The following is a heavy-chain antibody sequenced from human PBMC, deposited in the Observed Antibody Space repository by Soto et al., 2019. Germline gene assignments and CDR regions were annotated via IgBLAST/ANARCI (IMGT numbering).Heavy chain of an antibody. CDR2: INPSGGST. D-gene: IGHD2-15*01. CDR3: AREAGSGGPDFDY. V-gene: IGHV1-46*03. Sequence: ASVKVSCKASGYTFTSYYMHWVRQAPGQGLEWMGIINPSGGSTSYAQKFQGRVTMTMDTSTRTVYMELSSLRSEDTAVYYCAREAGSGGPDFDYWGQGTLVTVSS. CDR1: GYTFTSYY. J-gene: IGHJ4*02.